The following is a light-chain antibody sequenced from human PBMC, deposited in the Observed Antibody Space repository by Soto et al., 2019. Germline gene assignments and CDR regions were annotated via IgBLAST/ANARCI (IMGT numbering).Light chain of an antibody. CDR2: DVS. CDR1: QSVSSND. Sequence: EIVLTQSPGTLSLSPGERATLSCRSSQSVSSNDLARYQQKPDQAPGLVIYDVSGTATGIPDRLRGSGSGTGFTLTVSRLEPEDIAVYYCQQDGSSPTFGQGTKVEIK. V-gene: IGKV3-20*01. J-gene: IGKJ1*01. CDR3: QQDGSSPT.